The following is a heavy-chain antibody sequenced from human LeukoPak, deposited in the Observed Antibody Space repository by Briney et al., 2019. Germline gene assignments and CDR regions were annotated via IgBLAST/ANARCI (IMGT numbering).Heavy chain of an antibody. V-gene: IGHV1-58*01. CDR2: IVVGSGNT. D-gene: IGHD3-10*01. J-gene: IGHJ6*03. CDR3: AADPSGFYYYYYMDV. CDR1: GFTFTSSA. Sequence: ASVKVSCKASGFTFTSSAVQWVRQARGQRLEWIGWIVVGSGNTNYAQKFQERVTIARDMSTSTAYMELSSLRSEDTAVYYCAADPSGFYYYYYMDVWGKGTTVTVSS.